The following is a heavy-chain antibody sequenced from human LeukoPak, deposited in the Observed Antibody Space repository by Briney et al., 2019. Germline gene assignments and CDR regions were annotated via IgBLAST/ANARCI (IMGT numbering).Heavy chain of an antibody. V-gene: IGHV3-48*04. Sequence: GGSLRLSCAASGITFSSYSMNWVRQAPGKGLEWFYYITTSGTIYYADSVKGRFTISRDNAKNSLYLQMNSLRAEDTAVYYCARDYCSGGSCYQILTWGQGTLVTVSS. CDR1: GITFSSYS. CDR2: ITTSGTI. D-gene: IGHD2-15*01. J-gene: IGHJ5*02. CDR3: ARDYCSGGSCYQILT.